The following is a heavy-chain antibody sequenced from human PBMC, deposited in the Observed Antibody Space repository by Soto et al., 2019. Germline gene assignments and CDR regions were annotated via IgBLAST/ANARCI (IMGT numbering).Heavy chain of an antibody. CDR1: GGSVSSGDYY. CDR2: IYYSGST. CDR3: ARYTAMAYYFDY. V-gene: IGHV4-61*08. Sequence: SETLSLTCTVAGGSVSSGDYYWSWIRQPPGRGLEWIGYIYYSGSTNYNPSLKSRVTISVDTSKNQFSLKLSSVTAADTAVYYCARYTAMAYYFDYWGQGTLVTVSS. J-gene: IGHJ4*02. D-gene: IGHD5-18*01.